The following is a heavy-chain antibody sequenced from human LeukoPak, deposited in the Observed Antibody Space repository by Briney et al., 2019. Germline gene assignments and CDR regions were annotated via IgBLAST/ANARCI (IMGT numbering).Heavy chain of an antibody. V-gene: IGHV3-7*01. CDR1: GFTFRDYW. CDR2: IKGDGSDK. CDR3: AELGITMIGGV. J-gene: IGHJ6*04. D-gene: IGHD3-10*02. Sequence: GGSLRLSCAASGFTFRDYWISWIRLAPGKGLEWVANIKGDGSDKYYVDSVKGRFTISRDNAKNSLYLQMNSLRAEDTAVYYCAELGITMIGGVWGKGTTVTISS.